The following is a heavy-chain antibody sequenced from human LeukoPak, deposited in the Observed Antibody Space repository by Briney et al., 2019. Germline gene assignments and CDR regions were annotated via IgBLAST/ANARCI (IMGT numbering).Heavy chain of an antibody. CDR2: IDT. Sequence: GESLKISCKGSGYIFTHYWISWVRQMPGKGLEWMGIIDTRYSPSFQGQVLISADKSISTAYLHWGSLKASDTAMYFCARRRSSTSDAVDIWGQGTMVTVS. CDR1: GYIFTHYW. V-gene: IGHV5-51*01. J-gene: IGHJ3*02. CDR3: ARRRSSTSDAVDI.